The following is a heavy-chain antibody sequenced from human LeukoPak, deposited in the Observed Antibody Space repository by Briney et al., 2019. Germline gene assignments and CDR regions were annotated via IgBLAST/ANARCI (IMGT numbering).Heavy chain of an antibody. J-gene: IGHJ4*02. V-gene: IGHV3-7*01. Sequence: GGSLTLSCDTSGIMFSRFSMSWVRQAPAQGLEWVANRKQHGSEKYNVDSVKDRFTISRDNAKNSLFLQMNSLRVEDTAVYYCAREYSGYSFDYWGQGTLVTVSS. CDR1: GIMFSRFS. CDR3: AREYSGYSFDY. CDR2: RKQHGSEK. D-gene: IGHD5-12*01.